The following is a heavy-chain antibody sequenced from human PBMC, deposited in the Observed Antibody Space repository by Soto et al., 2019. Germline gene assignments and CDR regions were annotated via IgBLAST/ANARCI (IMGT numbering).Heavy chain of an antibody. CDR1: GFTFGDYA. J-gene: IGHJ6*02. CDR3: TRDAVDYYDSSGYWPTWYYGMDV. D-gene: IGHD3-22*01. Sequence: GGSLRLSCTASGFTFGDYAMSWFRQAPGKGLEWVGFIRSKAYGGTTEYAASVKGRFTISRDDSKSIAYLQMSSLKTEDTAVYYCTRDAVDYYDSSGYWPTWYYGMDVWGQGTTVTVSS. CDR2: IRSKAYGGTT. V-gene: IGHV3-49*03.